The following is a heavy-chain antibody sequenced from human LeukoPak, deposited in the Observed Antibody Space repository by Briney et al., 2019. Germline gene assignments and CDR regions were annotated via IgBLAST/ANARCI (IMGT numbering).Heavy chain of an antibody. D-gene: IGHD6-19*01. Sequence: SETLSLTCGVSGGSFSSHYWTWIRQPPGKGVEGIGEINPRGSTNYNPSLESRGTVSADTSRNQLSLSLPSVTAADSAVYFCARGLRQGSAWSWGPKEKSYQYMDVWGTGTTVIVSS. CDR3: ARGLRQGSAWSWGPKEKSYQYMDV. CDR1: GGSFSSHY. V-gene: IGHV4-34*01. J-gene: IGHJ6*04. CDR2: INPRGST.